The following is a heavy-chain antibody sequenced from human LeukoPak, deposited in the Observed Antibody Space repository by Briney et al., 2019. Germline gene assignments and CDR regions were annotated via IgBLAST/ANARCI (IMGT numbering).Heavy chain of an antibody. Sequence: GGSLRLSCSASGFTFSSYAMHWVRQAPGKGLEYVSAISSNGGSTYYADSVKGRFTISRDNSKNTLYLQMSSLRAEDTAVYYCVRSAATSYDAFDIWGQETMVTVSS. J-gene: IGHJ3*02. D-gene: IGHD6-25*01. CDR2: ISSNGGST. CDR3: VRSAATSYDAFDI. V-gene: IGHV3-64D*06. CDR1: GFTFSSYA.